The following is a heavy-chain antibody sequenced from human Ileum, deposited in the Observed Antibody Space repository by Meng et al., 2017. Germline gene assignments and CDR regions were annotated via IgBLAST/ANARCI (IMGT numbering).Heavy chain of an antibody. CDR3: ARNNRDY. D-gene: IGHD1-14*01. Sequence: QVQLVQSGAEVKQPGASVRVSCKASGYTFSDYYIQGMRQAPGQGLEWLGRIHPKSGGTNYAHKFQGRFTMTRDTSISTAYMELSALTSDDTAVYYCARNNRDYWGQGTLVTVSS. CDR2: IHPKSGGT. V-gene: IGHV1-2*06. CDR1: GYTFSDYY. J-gene: IGHJ4*02.